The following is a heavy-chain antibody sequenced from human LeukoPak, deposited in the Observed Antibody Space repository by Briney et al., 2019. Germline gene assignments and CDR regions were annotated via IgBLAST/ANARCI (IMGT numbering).Heavy chain of an antibody. CDR2: IYTRGSP. V-gene: IGHV4-61*02. J-gene: IGHJ4*02. CDR3: ASSRYDFWSFRY. D-gene: IGHD3-3*01. Sequence: PSQTLSLTCTVSGGSISSGSYYWSWVRQPAGTGVEWVGRIYTRGSPNYNPSLKSRVTISVDTSKNQFSLKLSSVTAADTAVYYCASSRYDFWSFRYWGQGTLVTVSS. CDR1: GGSISSGSYY.